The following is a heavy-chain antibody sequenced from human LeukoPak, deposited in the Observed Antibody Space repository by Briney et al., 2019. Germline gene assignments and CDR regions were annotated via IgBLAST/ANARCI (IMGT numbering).Heavy chain of an antibody. CDR2: INPNSGGT. J-gene: IGHJ4*02. D-gene: IGHD1-20*01. CDR1: GYTFSGFN. V-gene: IGHV1-2*02. CDR3: ARDLALTGNFDY. Sequence: ASVKVSCKASGYTFSGFNMHWVRQAPGQGLEWMGWINPNSGGTNYAQKFQGRVTMTRDTSISTAYMELSRLTSDDTAVYYCARDLALTGNFDYWGQGTLVTVPS.